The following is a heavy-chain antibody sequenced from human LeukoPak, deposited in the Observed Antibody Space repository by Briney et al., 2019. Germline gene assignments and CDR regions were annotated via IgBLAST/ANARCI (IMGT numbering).Heavy chain of an antibody. J-gene: IGHJ4*02. V-gene: IGHV3-9*01. CDR1: GFTFSSYS. CDR2: ISWNSGSI. Sequence: GGSLRLSCAASGFTFSSYSMNWFRQAPGRGLGGVSGISWNSGSIGYADSVKGRFTISRDNAKNSLYLQMNSLRDEDTALYYCVKDTGSGRSYYFDYWGQGTLVTVSS. D-gene: IGHD6-19*01. CDR3: VKDTGSGRSYYFDY.